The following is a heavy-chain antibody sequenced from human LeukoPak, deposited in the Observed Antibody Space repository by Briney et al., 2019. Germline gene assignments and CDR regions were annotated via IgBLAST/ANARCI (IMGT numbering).Heavy chain of an antibody. V-gene: IGHV3-53*01. Sequence: GGPLRLSCAASGFTVSSNYMSWVRQAPGKGLEWVSVIYSGGSTYYADSVKGRFTISRDNSKNTLYLQMNSLRAEDTAVYYCARVDDSSSWYYAFDIWGQGTMVTVSS. J-gene: IGHJ3*02. CDR2: IYSGGST. D-gene: IGHD6-13*01. CDR3: ARVDDSSSWYYAFDI. CDR1: GFTVSSNY.